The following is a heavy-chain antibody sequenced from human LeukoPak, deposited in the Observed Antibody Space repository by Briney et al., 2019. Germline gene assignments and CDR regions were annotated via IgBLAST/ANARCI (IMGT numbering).Heavy chain of an antibody. CDR1: GFTFNTHS. Sequence: GGSLRLSCAVSGFTFNTHSMKWVRQAPGKGLEWIAYISRGIGTIHYADSVKGRFTISRDNAKNSVYLQMNSLRADDTAVYYCARGLARYCSGGSCYSDFDYWGQGTLVTVSS. D-gene: IGHD2-15*01. J-gene: IGHJ4*02. CDR3: ARGLARYCSGGSCYSDFDY. V-gene: IGHV3-48*01. CDR2: ISRGIGTI.